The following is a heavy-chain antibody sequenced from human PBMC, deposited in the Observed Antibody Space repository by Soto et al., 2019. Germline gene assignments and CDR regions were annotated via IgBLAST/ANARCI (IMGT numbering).Heavy chain of an antibody. CDR3: AKTKGGSSPLYYMDV. D-gene: IGHD6-6*01. V-gene: IGHV3-23*01. Sequence: GGSLRLSCAASGFTFTAYAMSWVRQAPGRGLEWVSNISDSGGITFYADSVKGRFTISRDNSNNTLYLQMNSLRAEDTAVYYCAKTKGGSSPLYYMDVWGKGTTVTVSS. CDR1: GFTFTAYA. J-gene: IGHJ6*03. CDR2: ISDSGGIT.